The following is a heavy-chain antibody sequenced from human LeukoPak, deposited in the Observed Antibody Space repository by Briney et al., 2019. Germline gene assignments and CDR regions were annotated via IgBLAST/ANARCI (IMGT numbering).Heavy chain of an antibody. J-gene: IGHJ4*02. D-gene: IGHD2-15*01. CDR3: ARGATRTFDY. V-gene: IGHV4-34*01. CDR2: INHSGST. Sequence: PSETLSLTCAVYGGSFSGYYWSWIRQPPGKGLEWIGEINHSGSTNYNPSLKSRVTISVDTSKNQFSLKLSSVPAADTAVYYCARGATRTFDYWGQGTLVTVSS. CDR1: GGSFSGYY.